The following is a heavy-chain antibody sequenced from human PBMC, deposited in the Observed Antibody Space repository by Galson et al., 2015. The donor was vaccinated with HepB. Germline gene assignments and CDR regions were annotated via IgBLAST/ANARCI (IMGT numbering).Heavy chain of an antibody. CDR2: INLYSHYP. V-gene: IGHV1-18*04. Sequence: SVKVSCKASGYTFSSYSITWVRQAPGQGLEWMGWINLYSHYPNYAQKVQGRVTMTIDISTSTAYMELRSLRSDDTAVYYCARGALVVVVRANQNNWFDPWGQGTLVTVSS. J-gene: IGHJ5*02. D-gene: IGHD2-15*01. CDR3: ARGALVVVVRANQNNWFDP. CDR1: GYTFSSYS.